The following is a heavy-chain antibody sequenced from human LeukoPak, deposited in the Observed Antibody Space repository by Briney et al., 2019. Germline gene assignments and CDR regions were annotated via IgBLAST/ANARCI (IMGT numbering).Heavy chain of an antibody. Sequence: GGSLRLSCVASGFTFSNYAMIWVRQAPGKGLEWVSATSATGGSTYSAAPVKGRFTISRDNSKKTLYLQMNSLTVEDTAVYYCARGGLDWLLYPQFDYWGQGTLVTASS. CDR3: ARGGLDWLLYPQFDY. CDR2: TSATGGST. D-gene: IGHD3-9*01. V-gene: IGHV3-23*01. CDR1: GFTFSNYA. J-gene: IGHJ4*02.